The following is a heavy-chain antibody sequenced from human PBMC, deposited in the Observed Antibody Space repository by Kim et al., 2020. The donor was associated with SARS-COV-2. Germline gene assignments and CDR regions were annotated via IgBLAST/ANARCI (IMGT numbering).Heavy chain of an antibody. J-gene: IGHJ6*02. D-gene: IGHD1-26*01. CDR2: ISSSSSTI. CDR3: AIQYSGSYRVYGMDV. Sequence: GGSLRLSCAASGFTFSSYSMNWVRQAPGKGLEWVSYISSSSSTIYYADSVKGRFTISRDNAKNSLYLQMNSLRDEDTAVYYCAIQYSGSYRVYGMDVWAKGPRSPSP. V-gene: IGHV3-48*02. CDR1: GFTFSSYS.